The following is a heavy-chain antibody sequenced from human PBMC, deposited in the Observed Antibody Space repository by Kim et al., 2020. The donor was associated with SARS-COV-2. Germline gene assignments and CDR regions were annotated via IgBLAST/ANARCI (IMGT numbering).Heavy chain of an antibody. D-gene: IGHD3-3*01. CDR3: ARDYDFWSGYFDY. Sequence: GGSLRLSCAASGFTFSSYWMSWVRQAPGKGLEWVANIKQDGSEKYYVDSVKGRFTISRDNAKNSLYLQMNSLRAEDTAVYYCARDYDFWSGYFDYWGQGTLVTVSS. V-gene: IGHV3-7*03. CDR2: IKQDGSEK. CDR1: GFTFSSYW. J-gene: IGHJ4*02.